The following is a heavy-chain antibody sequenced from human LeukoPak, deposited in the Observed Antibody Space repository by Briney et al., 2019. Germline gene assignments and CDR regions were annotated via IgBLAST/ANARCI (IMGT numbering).Heavy chain of an antibody. D-gene: IGHD6-19*01. V-gene: IGHV3-7*03. Sequence: GGSLRLSCAASGFTFSSHWMSWVRQAPGKGLEWVANIKQDGSEKYYVDSVKGRFTISRDNAKKSLYLQMNSLRAEDTTVYYCARTWYSSGWLFDYWGQGTLVTVSS. J-gene: IGHJ4*02. CDR3: ARTWYSSGWLFDY. CDR2: IKQDGSEK. CDR1: GFTFSSHW.